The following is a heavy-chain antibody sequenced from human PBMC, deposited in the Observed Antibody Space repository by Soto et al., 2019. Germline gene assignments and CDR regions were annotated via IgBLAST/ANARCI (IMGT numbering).Heavy chain of an antibody. CDR1: GFTFTTFW. CDR3: AKSYSTGWYWLDY. Sequence: PGGSLRLSCAASGFTFTTFWMNWVRQAPGKGLEWVARINQDGSEKYYVDDVRGRFSISRDNAKSSLYLQMNSLRAEDTAVYYCAKSYSTGWYWLDYWGQGTLVTVSS. V-gene: IGHV3-7*01. J-gene: IGHJ4*02. D-gene: IGHD6-19*01. CDR2: INQDGSEK.